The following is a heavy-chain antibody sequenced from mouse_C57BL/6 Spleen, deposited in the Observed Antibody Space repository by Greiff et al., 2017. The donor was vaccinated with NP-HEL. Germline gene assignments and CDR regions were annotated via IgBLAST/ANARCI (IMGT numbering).Heavy chain of an antibody. CDR3: ARRGPYYGLDY. D-gene: IGHD1-1*01. CDR2: INPNNGGT. CDR1: GYTFTDYN. V-gene: IGHV1-22*01. J-gene: IGHJ2*01. Sequence: EVQRVESGPELVKPGASVKMSCKASGYTFTDYNMHWVKQSHGKSLEWIGYINPNNGGTSYNQKFKGKATLTVNKSSSTAYMELRSLTSEDSAVYYCARRGPYYGLDYWGQGTTLTVSS.